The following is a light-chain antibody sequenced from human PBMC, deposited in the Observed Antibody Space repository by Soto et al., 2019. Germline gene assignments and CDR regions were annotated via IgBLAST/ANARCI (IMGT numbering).Light chain of an antibody. J-gene: IGLJ1*01. Sequence: QSVLTQPPSASGTPGQGVTISCSGSSSNIGSNTVNWYQQLPGTAPHLLIYSNNQRPSGVPDRFSASKSGTSASLAISGLQAEDEADYYCQSYDNSLSVLYVFGSGTKVTVL. CDR1: SSNIGSNT. V-gene: IGLV1-44*01. CDR3: QSYDNSLSVLYV. CDR2: SNN.